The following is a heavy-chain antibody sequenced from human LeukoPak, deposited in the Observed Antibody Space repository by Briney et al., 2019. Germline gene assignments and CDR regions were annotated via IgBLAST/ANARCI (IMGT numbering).Heavy chain of an antibody. Sequence: GGSLRLSCAASGFTFRTYSMNWVRQAPGKGLEWVSSISSSSSYKYYADSVKGRFTISRDNAKNSLFLQVNSLRAEDTAVYYCARSSGTYHFDYWGQGTLVTVSS. CDR1: GFTFRTYS. CDR2: ISSSSSYK. J-gene: IGHJ4*02. D-gene: IGHD1-26*01. V-gene: IGHV3-21*01. CDR3: ARSSGTYHFDY.